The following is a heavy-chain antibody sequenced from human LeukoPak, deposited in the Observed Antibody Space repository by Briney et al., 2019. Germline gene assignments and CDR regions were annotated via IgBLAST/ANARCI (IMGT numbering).Heavy chain of an antibody. CDR1: GYTFTSYY. D-gene: IGHD5-24*01. Sequence: ASVKVSCKASGYTFTSYYMHWVRQAPGQGLEWMGIINPSGGSTSYAQKFQGRVTITADESTSTAYMELSSLRSEDTAVYYCARSRSQLGWFDPWGQGTLVTVSS. V-gene: IGHV1-46*01. CDR2: INPSGGST. J-gene: IGHJ5*02. CDR3: ARSRSQLGWFDP.